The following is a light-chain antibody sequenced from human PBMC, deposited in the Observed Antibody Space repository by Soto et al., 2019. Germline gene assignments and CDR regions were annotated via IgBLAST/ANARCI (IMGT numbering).Light chain of an antibody. Sequence: AIGMTQSPSSLSASTGDRVTITCRASQGISSYLAWYQQKPGKAPKLLIYAASTLQSGVPSRFSGSGSGTDFTLTISCLQSEDFATYYCQQYYSYPQTFGGGTKVEIK. CDR3: QQYYSYPQT. CDR1: QGISSY. CDR2: AAS. V-gene: IGKV1-8*01. J-gene: IGKJ4*01.